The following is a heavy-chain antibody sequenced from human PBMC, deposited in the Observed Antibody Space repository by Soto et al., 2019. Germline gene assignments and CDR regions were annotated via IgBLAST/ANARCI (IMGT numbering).Heavy chain of an antibody. J-gene: IGHJ4*02. CDR2: IRTYNGNS. CDR1: GYSFTSLG. D-gene: IGHD3-16*01. Sequence: QVQLVQSGAEVKKPGASVKVSCKASGYSFTSLGISWVRQAPGQGPEWMGWIRTYNGNSWYAENLQGRVTMTTDTSTRTVYMELRSLRFDDTAVYYCARGDYGDYWGQGTLITVSS. CDR3: ARGDYGDY. V-gene: IGHV1-18*01.